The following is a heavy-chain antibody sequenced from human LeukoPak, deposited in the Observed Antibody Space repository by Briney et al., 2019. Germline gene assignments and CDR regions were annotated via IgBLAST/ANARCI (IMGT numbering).Heavy chain of an antibody. CDR2: IYYSGST. CDR3: ARHYDFWSEGAFDI. J-gene: IGHJ3*02. V-gene: IGHV4-59*08. Sequence: PSETLSLTCTVSGGSISSYYWSWIRQPPGKALEWIGYIYYSGSTNYNPSLKSRVTISVDTSKNQFSLKLSSVTAADTAVYYCARHYDFWSEGAFDIWGQGTMVTVSS. D-gene: IGHD3-3*01. CDR1: GGSISSYY.